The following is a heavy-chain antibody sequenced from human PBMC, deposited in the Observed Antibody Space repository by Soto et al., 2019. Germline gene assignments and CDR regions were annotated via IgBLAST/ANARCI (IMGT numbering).Heavy chain of an antibody. CDR3: AKDTGDSSSSWGYYWDY. D-gene: IGHD6-6*01. CDR2: ISWNSGSI. Sequence: EVQLVESGGGLVQPGRSLRLSCAASGFTFDDYAMHWVLQAPGKDLEWVAGISWNSGSIDYADSVKGRFTISRDNAKNSLYLQMNSLRAEDTALYYWAKDTGDSSSSWGYYWDYWGQGTLVTVSS. J-gene: IGHJ4*02. CDR1: GFTFDDYA. V-gene: IGHV3-9*01.